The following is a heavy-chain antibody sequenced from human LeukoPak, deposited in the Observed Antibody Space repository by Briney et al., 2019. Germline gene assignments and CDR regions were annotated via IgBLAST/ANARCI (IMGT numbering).Heavy chain of an antibody. Sequence: KSSETLSLTCAVYGGSFSGYYWSWIRQPPGKGLEWIGEINHSGSTNYNPSLKSRVTISVDTSKNQFSLKLSSVTAADTAVYYCARGLRFLEDYGMDVWGQGTTVTVSS. V-gene: IGHV4-34*01. CDR1: GGSFSGYY. J-gene: IGHJ6*02. CDR2: INHSGST. D-gene: IGHD3-3*01. CDR3: ARGLRFLEDYGMDV.